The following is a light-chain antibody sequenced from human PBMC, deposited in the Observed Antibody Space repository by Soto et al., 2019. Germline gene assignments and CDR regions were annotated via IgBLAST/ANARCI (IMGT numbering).Light chain of an antibody. V-gene: IGKV3D-15*01. CDR3: QEYDASPIT. J-gene: IGKJ5*01. Sequence: EIVMTQSPATLSESPGQRDTLSCRASQSISRNLAWYQQKPGQAPRLVIFDAFNRASGMPERFSGSGSGTDFTLTITRLEPEDFAVYYCQEYDASPITFGLGTRLEIK. CDR2: DAF. CDR1: QSISRN.